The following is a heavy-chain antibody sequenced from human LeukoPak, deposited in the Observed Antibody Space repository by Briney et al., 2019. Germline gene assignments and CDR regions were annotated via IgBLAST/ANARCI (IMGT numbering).Heavy chain of an antibody. Sequence: GGPLRFSCEASGFTFISNNLTGFPKAPGKGLEGSSVIYSGGSTYYADSVKGRFTISRDNSKNTLYLQMNSLRAEDTAVYYCARLRVVPAAIYYYYGMDVWGQGTTVTVSS. CDR3: ARLRVVPAAIYYYYGMDV. CDR2: IYSGGST. V-gene: IGHV3-53*01. J-gene: IGHJ6*02. CDR1: GFTFISNN. D-gene: IGHD2-2*01.